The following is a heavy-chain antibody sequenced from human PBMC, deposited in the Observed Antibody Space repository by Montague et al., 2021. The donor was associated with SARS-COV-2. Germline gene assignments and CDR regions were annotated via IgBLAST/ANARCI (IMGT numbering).Heavy chain of an antibody. D-gene: IGHD6-6*01. V-gene: IGHV4-4*07. CDR2: IYSSGNT. CDR3: ARGAHPTTACWYFFDS. Sequence: SETLSLTCTVSGGSINCYYWHWLRQSAGKGLEWIGRIYSSGNTNSNPSLKSRVIMSVDSSQNQFSLKLNSVTAADTAVYYCARGAHPTTACWYFFDSWGQGALVTVSS. CDR1: GGSINCYY. J-gene: IGHJ4*02.